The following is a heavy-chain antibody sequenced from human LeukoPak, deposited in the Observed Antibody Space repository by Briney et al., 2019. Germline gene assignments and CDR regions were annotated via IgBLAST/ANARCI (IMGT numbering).Heavy chain of an antibody. D-gene: IGHD3-3*01. Sequence: GESLKISCKGSGYSFTSYWIAWVRQMPGKGLEWMGIIYPGDSNTTYSPSFQGQVTISADKSISTAYLQWSSLKASDTAMYYCARQRSGLYSPFDYWGQGTLVTVSS. CDR1: GYSFTSYW. CDR2: IYPGDSNT. CDR3: ARQRSGLYSPFDY. V-gene: IGHV5-51*01. J-gene: IGHJ4*02.